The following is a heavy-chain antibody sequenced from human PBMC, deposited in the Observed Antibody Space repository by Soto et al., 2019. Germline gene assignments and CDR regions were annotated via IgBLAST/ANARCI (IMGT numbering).Heavy chain of an antibody. CDR1: GGSISSYY. CDR2: IYYSGST. CDR3: ARGGDVVVVAATPYYFDY. V-gene: IGHV4-59*01. J-gene: IGHJ4*02. Sequence: SETLSLTCTVSGGSISSYYWSWIRQPPGKGLEWIGYIYYSGSTNYNPSLKSRVTISVDTSKNQFSLKLSSVTAADTAVYYCARGGDVVVVAATPYYFDYWGQGTLVTVSS. D-gene: IGHD2-15*01.